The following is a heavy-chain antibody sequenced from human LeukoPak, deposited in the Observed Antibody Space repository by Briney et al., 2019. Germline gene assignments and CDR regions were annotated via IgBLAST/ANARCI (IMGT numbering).Heavy chain of an antibody. CDR1: GFTFSSYA. CDR3: ARVFSSGYYVGYYFDY. CDR2: ISGSGGST. J-gene: IGHJ4*02. V-gene: IGHV3-23*01. Sequence: AGGSLRLSCAASGFTFSSYAMSWVRQAPGKGLEWVSAISGSGGSTYYADSVKGRFTISRDDSKNTLYLQMNSLRAEDTAIYYCARVFSSGYYVGYYFDYWGQGTLVTVSS. D-gene: IGHD3-22*01.